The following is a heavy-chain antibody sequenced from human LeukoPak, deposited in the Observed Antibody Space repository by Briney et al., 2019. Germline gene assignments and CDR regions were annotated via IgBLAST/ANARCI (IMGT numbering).Heavy chain of an antibody. CDR2: MNPNSGNT. CDR3: ARGPNKSDGGNSGSAWFDP. D-gene: IGHD4-23*01. V-gene: IGHV1-8*01. J-gene: IGHJ5*02. Sequence: ASVKVSCKASGYTSTTYDINWVRQATGQGLEWMGWMNPNSGNTGYAQKFQGRVTMTRNTSISTAYMELSSLRSGDTAVYYCARGPNKSDGGNSGSAWFDPWGQGTLVTVSS. CDR1: GYTSTTYD.